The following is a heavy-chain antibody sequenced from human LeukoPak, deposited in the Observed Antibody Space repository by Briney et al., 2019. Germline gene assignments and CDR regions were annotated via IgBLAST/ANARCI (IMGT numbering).Heavy chain of an antibody. J-gene: IGHJ1*01. CDR1: VGSICSGGYY. V-gene: IGHV4-31*03. CDR3: ARGSVRNAEYFQH. CDR2: IYYSGST. Sequence: PSQTLSLTCTVPVGSICSGGYYGSWIRLHPGEGLEWIGYIYYSGSTYYNPALKSRVPISVDTSKNQFSLKLSSVTAADTAVYYCARGSVRNAEYFQHWGQGTLVTVSS.